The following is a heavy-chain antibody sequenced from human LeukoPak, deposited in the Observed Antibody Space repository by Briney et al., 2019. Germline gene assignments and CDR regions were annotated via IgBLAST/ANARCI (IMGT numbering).Heavy chain of an antibody. CDR1: GSSFTSKG. D-gene: IGHD3-9*01. CDR3: PRDVDLLMDV. Sequence: ASVKVSCKASGSSFTSKGLSWVRLVPGQGLEWMGWISTFRHNTDYAQNFQGRLTLPKDTFTSTAYMKLTRLRSDAPAVYYCPRDVDLLMDVWGQGTTVSVSS. V-gene: IGHV1-18*01. CDR2: ISTFRHNT. J-gene: IGHJ6*02.